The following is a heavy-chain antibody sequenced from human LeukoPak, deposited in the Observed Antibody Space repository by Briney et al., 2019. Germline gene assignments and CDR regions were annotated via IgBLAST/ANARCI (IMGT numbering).Heavy chain of an antibody. D-gene: IGHD3-22*01. J-gene: IGHJ4*02. CDR1: GFTFSSYA. V-gene: IGHV3-30*04. Sequence: GGSLRLSCAASGFTFSSYAMHWVRQAPGKGLEWVAVISYDGSNKYYADSVKGRFTISRDNSKNTLYLQMNSLRAEDTAVYYCARDGGAGSIRPYYYNSSGSPLVYWGQGTLVTVSS. CDR3: ARDGGAGSIRPYYYNSSGSPLVY. CDR2: ISYDGSNK.